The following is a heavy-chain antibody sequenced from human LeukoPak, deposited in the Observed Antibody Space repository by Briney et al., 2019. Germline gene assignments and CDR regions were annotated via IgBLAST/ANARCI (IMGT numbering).Heavy chain of an antibody. Sequence: SETLSLTCTVSGGSISSSSYYWGWIRQPPGKGLEWIGSIYYSGSTYYNPSLKSRVTISVDTSKNQFSLKLSSVTAADTAVYYCARSPLDSSGDNWFDPWGQGILVTVSS. V-gene: IGHV4-39*07. CDR2: IYYSGST. CDR1: GGSISSSSYY. J-gene: IGHJ5*02. CDR3: ARSPLDSSGDNWFDP. D-gene: IGHD6-19*01.